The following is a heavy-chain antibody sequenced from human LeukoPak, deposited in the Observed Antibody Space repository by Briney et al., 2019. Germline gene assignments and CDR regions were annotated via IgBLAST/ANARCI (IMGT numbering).Heavy chain of an antibody. J-gene: IGHJ4*02. CDR2: MSSSSTHI. CDR1: GFTFSSYS. CDR3: ARETGYSSRRIDY. Sequence: GGSLRLSCAASGFTFSSYSMNWVRQAPGKGLEWVSSMSSSSTHIYYADSVKGRFTISRDNSKNTLYLQMNSLRAEDTAVYYCARETGYSSRRIDYWGQGTLVTVSS. V-gene: IGHV3-21*01. D-gene: IGHD6-13*01.